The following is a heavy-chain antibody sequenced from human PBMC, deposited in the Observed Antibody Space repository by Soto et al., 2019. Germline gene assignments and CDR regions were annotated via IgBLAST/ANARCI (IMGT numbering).Heavy chain of an antibody. Sequence: QVQLVQSGAEVKKPGSSVKVSCKASGGTFSSYAISWVRQAPGQGLEWMGGIIPIFGTANYAQKFQGRVTITADESTSTAYMELTSLRSEDTAVYYCARERRIVYTAMVTEYGMDVWGQGTTVTVSS. CDR3: ARERRIVYTAMVTEYGMDV. V-gene: IGHV1-69*01. CDR2: IIPIFGTA. J-gene: IGHJ6*02. CDR1: GGTFSSYA. D-gene: IGHD5-18*01.